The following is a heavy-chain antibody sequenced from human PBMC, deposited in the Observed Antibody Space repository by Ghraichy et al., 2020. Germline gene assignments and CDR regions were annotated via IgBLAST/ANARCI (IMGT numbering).Heavy chain of an antibody. J-gene: IGHJ3*02. CDR3: ARPVGGYYYDSSGPSPPLDAFDI. CDR2: IYYSGST. D-gene: IGHD3-22*01. Sequence: SETLSLTCTVSGGSISSSSYYWGWIRQPPGKGLEWIGSIYYSGSTYYNPSLKSRVTISVDTSKNQFSLKLSSVTAADTAVYYCARPVGGYYYDSSGPSPPLDAFDIWGQGTMVTVSS. V-gene: IGHV4-39*01. CDR1: GGSISSSSYY.